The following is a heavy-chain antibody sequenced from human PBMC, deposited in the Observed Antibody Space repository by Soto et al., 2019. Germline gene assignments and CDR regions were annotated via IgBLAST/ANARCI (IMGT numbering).Heavy chain of an antibody. CDR1: GFTFSDYY. D-gene: IGHD1-26*01. Sequence: PGGSLRLSCAASGFTFSDYYMSWIRQAPGKGLEWVSYISSSSSYTNYADSVKGRFTISRDNAKNSLYLQMNSLRAEDTAVYYCARKGVLGAAYGMDVWGQGTTVTVSS. V-gene: IGHV3-11*06. CDR3: ARKGVLGAAYGMDV. J-gene: IGHJ6*02. CDR2: ISSSSSYT.